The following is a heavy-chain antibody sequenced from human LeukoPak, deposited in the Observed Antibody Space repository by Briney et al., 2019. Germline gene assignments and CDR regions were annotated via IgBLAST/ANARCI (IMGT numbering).Heavy chain of an antibody. Sequence: WGSLRLSCVGSGFTFKNYWMNWVRQAPGRGLEWVANTMPDGSVKNYLDSVKGRFTISRDNTKNSLFLEMNSLTAEDTALYYCTTIAASDIDYWGQGTLVTVSP. V-gene: IGHV3-7*01. CDR2: TMPDGSVK. J-gene: IGHJ4*02. CDR1: GFTFKNYW. CDR3: TTIAASDIDY. D-gene: IGHD6-25*01.